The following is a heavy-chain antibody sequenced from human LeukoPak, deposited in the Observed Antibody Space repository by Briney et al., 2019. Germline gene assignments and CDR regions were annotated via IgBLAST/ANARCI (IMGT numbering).Heavy chain of an antibody. D-gene: IGHD2-2*01. Sequence: GASVKVSCKASGGTFSSYAISWVRQAPGQGLEWMGGIIPIFGTANYAQKFQGRVTITADESTSTAYMELSSLRSEDTAVYYCARAPFVSCSSTSCSYFDYWGQGTLVTVSS. CDR2: IIPIFGTA. V-gene: IGHV1-69*13. CDR1: GGTFSSYA. J-gene: IGHJ4*02. CDR3: ARAPFVSCSSTSCSYFDY.